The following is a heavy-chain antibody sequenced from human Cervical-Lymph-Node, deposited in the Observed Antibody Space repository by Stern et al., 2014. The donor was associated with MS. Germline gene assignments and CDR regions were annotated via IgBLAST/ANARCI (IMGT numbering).Heavy chain of an antibody. Sequence: VQLVESGPGLVKPSETLSLTCTVSGGSIANYYWTWIPQPPGKGLEWVGDISYSGRSTYNPSLKSRVTISVDTSKNQFSLRLNSVTTADTAVYYCARDYGDYGYYGMDVWGRGTTVTISS. CDR1: GGSIANYY. V-gene: IGHV4-59*01. D-gene: IGHD4-17*01. CDR2: ISYSGRS. J-gene: IGHJ6*02. CDR3: ARDYGDYGYYGMDV.